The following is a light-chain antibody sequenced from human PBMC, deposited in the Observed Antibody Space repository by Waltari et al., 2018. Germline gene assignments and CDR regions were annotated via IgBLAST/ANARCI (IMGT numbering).Light chain of an antibody. CDR2: GNS. CDR3: QSYDSSLSVV. J-gene: IGLJ2*01. Sequence: QSVLTQPPSVSGAPGQRVTISCTGSSSNIGAGYDVHWYQQLPGTAPKLPIYGNSNRPSGVPDRFSCSKSGTSASLAITGLQAEDEADYYCQSYDSSLSVVFGGGTKLTVL. V-gene: IGLV1-40*01. CDR1: SSNIGAGYD.